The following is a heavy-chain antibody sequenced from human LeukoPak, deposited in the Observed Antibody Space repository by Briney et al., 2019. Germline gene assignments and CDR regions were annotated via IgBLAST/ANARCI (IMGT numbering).Heavy chain of an antibody. V-gene: IGHV4-34*01. CDR1: GGSFSGYY. CDR3: AGGMTAAAAY. J-gene: IGHJ4*02. Sequence: NPSETLSLTCAVYGGSFSGYYWSWIRQPPGKGLEWIGEINHSGSTNYNPSLKSRVTISVDTSKNQCSLKLSSVTAADTAVYYCAGGMTAAAAYWGQGTLVTVSS. D-gene: IGHD6-13*01. CDR2: INHSGST.